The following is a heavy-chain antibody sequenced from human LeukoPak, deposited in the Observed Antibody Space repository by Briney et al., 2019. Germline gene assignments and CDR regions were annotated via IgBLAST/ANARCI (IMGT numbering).Heavy chain of an antibody. V-gene: IGHV4-59*01. CDR1: GGSISSYY. D-gene: IGHD2-2*01. Sequence: PSETLSLTCIVSGGSISSYYWSWIRQPPGKGLEWIGYIYYSGSTNYNPSLKSRVTISVDTSKNQFSLKLSSVTAADTAVYYCARNSDCSSTSCYKAPWFDPWGQGTLVTVSS. J-gene: IGHJ5*02. CDR2: IYYSGST. CDR3: ARNSDCSSTSCYKAPWFDP.